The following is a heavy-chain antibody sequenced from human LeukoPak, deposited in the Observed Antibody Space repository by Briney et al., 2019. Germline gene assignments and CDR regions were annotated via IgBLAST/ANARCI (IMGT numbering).Heavy chain of an antibody. Sequence: GGSLRLSCAASGFTFSSYAMSWVRQAPGKGLEWVSVISGNGGSTHYADSAKGRFTISRDNSKNTLYLQMNSLRAEDTAVYYCAKDHHCTSCYTADYYYMDVWGKGTTVTVSS. D-gene: IGHD2-2*02. CDR3: AKDHHCTSCYTADYYYMDV. V-gene: IGHV3-23*01. J-gene: IGHJ6*03. CDR1: GFTFSSYA. CDR2: ISGNGGST.